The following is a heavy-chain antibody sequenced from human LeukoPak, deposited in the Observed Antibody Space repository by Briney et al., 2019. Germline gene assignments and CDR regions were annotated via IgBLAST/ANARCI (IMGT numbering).Heavy chain of an antibody. CDR3: TRGGELMNF. J-gene: IGHJ4*02. V-gene: IGHV4-59*08. D-gene: IGHD1-26*01. Sequence: SETLSLTCTVSGGSISSYYWSWIRQPPGKGLEWIGYIYYSGSTNYNPSLKSRVTISVDTSKNQFSLKLSSVTAADTAVYYCTRGGELMNFWGQGTLVTVSS. CDR2: IYYSGST. CDR1: GGSISSYY.